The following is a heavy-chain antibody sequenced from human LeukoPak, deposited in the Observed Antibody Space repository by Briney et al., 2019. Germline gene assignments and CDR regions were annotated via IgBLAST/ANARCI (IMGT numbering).Heavy chain of an antibody. CDR1: GGSFSGHY. Sequence: PSETLSLTCAVYGGSFSGHYWSWIRQPPGKGLEWIGEINHSGSTNYNPSLKRRVTISVDTSKNQFSLKLSSVTAADTAVYYCARVSGYDWESFYDYWGQGILVTVSS. CDR3: ARVSGYDWESFYDY. V-gene: IGHV4-34*01. CDR2: INHSGST. J-gene: IGHJ4*02. D-gene: IGHD5-12*01.